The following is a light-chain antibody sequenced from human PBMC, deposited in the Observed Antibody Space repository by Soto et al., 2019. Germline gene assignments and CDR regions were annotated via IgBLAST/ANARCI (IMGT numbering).Light chain of an antibody. CDR1: QSVSSSY. J-gene: IGKJ1*01. V-gene: IGKV3-15*01. CDR2: GAT. CDR3: QQYNNWPRT. Sequence: EIVLTQSPGTLSLSPGERATLSCRASQSVSSSYLAWYQQKPGQAPRLLIHGATTRATGIPARFSGSGSGTEFTLTIRSLQSEDFAVYYCQQYNNWPRTFGQGTKVDIK.